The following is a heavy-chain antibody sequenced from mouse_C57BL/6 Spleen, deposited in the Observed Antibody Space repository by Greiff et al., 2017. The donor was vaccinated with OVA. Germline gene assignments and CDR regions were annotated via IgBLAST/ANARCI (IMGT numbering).Heavy chain of an antibody. J-gene: IGHJ2*01. V-gene: IGHV1-69*01. CDR3: ARVGLVYYLDY. CDR2: IDPSDSYT. D-gene: IGHD4-1*01. CDR1: GYPFTSYW. Sequence: VQLQQPGAELVMPGASVKLSCKASGYPFTSYWMHWVKQRPGQGLEWIGEIDPSDSYTNYNQKFKGKSTLTVDKSSSTAYMQLSSLTSEDSAVYYCARVGLVYYLDYGGQGTTLTVSS.